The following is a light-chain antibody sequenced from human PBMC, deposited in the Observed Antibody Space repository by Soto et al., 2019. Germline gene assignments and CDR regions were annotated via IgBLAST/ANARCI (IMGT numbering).Light chain of an antibody. Sequence: DIQMTQSPSSLSASVGDRVTITCRASQSISNYLNWYQQKPGKAPKLLIYAASSMQSGVPSRFSGSGSETDCTLTISSLQPDDSATYYCQQSFSPRWTFGQGTKVEV. CDR1: QSISNY. V-gene: IGKV1-39*01. CDR3: QQSFSPRWT. J-gene: IGKJ1*01. CDR2: AAS.